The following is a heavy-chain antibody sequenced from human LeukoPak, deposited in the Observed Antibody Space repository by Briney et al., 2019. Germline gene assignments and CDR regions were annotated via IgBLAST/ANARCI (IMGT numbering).Heavy chain of an antibody. CDR2: ISYDGSNK. V-gene: IGHV3-30-3*01. D-gene: IGHD3-22*01. CDR1: GFTFSSYA. J-gene: IGHJ4*02. Sequence: GRSLRLSCAASGFTFSSYAMNWVRQAPGKGLEWVAVISYDGSNKYYADSVKGRFTISRDNSKNTLYLQMNSLRAEDTAVYYCARDVGHYCDSSGYRAVYWGQGTLVTVSS. CDR3: ARDVGHYCDSSGYRAVY.